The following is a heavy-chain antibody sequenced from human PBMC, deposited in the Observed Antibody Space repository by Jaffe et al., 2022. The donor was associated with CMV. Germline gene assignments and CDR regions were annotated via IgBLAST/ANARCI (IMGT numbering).Heavy chain of an antibody. D-gene: IGHD3-3*01. J-gene: IGHJ6*03. CDR3: ARGVHYDFWSGEYYYYMDV. V-gene: IGHV4-34*01. CDR1: GGSFSGYY. Sequence: QVQLQQWGAGLLKPSETLSLTCAVYGGSFSGYYWSWIRQPPGKGLEWIGEINHSGSTNYNPSLKSRVTISVDTSKNQFSLKLSSVTAADTAVYYCARGVHYDFWSGEYYYYMDVWGKGTTVTVSS. CDR2: INHSGST.